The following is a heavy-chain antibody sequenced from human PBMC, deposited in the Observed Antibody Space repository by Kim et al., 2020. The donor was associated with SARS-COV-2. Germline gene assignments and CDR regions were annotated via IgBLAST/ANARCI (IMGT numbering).Heavy chain of an antibody. Sequence: ASVKVSCKVSGYTLTELSMHWVRQAPGKGLEWMGGFDPEDGETIYAQKFQGRVTMTEDTSTDTAYMELSSLRSEDTAVYYCATGLLRSYYYGSGSYSCWGQGTLVTVSS. CDR2: FDPEDGET. J-gene: IGHJ4*02. D-gene: IGHD3-10*01. CDR1: GYTLTELS. V-gene: IGHV1-24*01. CDR3: ATGLLRSYYYGSGSYSC.